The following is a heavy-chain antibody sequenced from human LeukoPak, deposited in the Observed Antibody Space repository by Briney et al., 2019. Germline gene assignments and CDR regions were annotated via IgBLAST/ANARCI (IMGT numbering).Heavy chain of an antibody. CDR1: GFTFSSYS. CDR3: VRDLGGRSGH. V-gene: IGHV3-48*04. CDR2: ISGSSGVI. D-gene: IGHD1-26*01. Sequence: GGSLRLSCTASGFTFSSYSMNWVRQAPGKGLEWLSYISGSSGVILYADSVKGRSTIFRDNAKNTLYLQMNSLRAEDTAVYYCVRDLGGRSGHWGQGTLVTVSS. J-gene: IGHJ4*02.